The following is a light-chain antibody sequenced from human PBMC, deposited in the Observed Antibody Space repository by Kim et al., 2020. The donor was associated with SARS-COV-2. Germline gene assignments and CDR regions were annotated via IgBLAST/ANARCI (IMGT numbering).Light chain of an antibody. V-gene: IGKV3-20*01. Sequence: IALTQSPGTLSLSPGEGATLSCRTSQSVSSSYLAWYQQKPGQPPRLLISGASSRAAGIPDRFSASGSGTDFTLAINRLEPEDFAVYYRQQYGRDRALTRGWGPEVEI. CDR3: QQYGRDRALT. CDR1: QSVSSSY. CDR2: GAS. J-gene: IGKJ4*01.